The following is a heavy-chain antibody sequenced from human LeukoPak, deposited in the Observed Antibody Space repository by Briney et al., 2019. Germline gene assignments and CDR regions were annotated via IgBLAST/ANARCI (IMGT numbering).Heavy chain of an antibody. D-gene: IGHD6-6*01. CDR2: IYSGGST. CDR1: GFSVSSSY. J-gene: IGHJ4*02. CDR3: ARVIEARHFDY. Sequence: GGSLRLSCAASGFSVSSSYMSWVRQAPGKGLEWVSLIYSGGSTYYADSVKGRFTISRDNSKDTMFLQMNSLRDEDTAVYYCARVIEARHFDYWGQGTLVTVSS. V-gene: IGHV3-66*01.